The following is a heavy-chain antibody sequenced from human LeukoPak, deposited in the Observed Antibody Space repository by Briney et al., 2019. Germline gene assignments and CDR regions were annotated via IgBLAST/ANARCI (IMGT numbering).Heavy chain of an antibody. D-gene: IGHD3-22*01. J-gene: IGHJ4*02. Sequence: SETLSLTCTVSGYSISSGYYWGWIRQPPGKGLEWIGSIYHSGSTYYNPSLKSRVTISVDTSKNQFSLKLSSVTAADTAVYYCARAGFYYYDSSALRGYFDYWGQGTLVTVSS. CDR3: ARAGFYYYDSSALRGYFDY. CDR1: GYSISSGYY. CDR2: IYHSGST. V-gene: IGHV4-38-2*02.